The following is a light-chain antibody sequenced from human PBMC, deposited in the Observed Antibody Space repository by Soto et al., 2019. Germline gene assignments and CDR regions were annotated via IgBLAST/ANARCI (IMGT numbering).Light chain of an antibody. CDR3: QQYGSSLTWT. J-gene: IGKJ1*01. CDR1: QSVSSSY. CDR2: GAS. Sequence: EIVLTQSPGTLSLSPGERATLSCRASQSVSSSYLAWYQQKPGQAPRLLIYGASSRATGIPDRFSGSGSGTDFTLTISRLEPEDFAVYYCQQYGSSLTWTFGQGPKV. V-gene: IGKV3-20*01.